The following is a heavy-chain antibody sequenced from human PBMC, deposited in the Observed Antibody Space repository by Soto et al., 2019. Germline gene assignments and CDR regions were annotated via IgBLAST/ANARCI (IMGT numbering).Heavy chain of an antibody. CDR2: INPSGGST. CDR1: GYTFTSYY. CDR3: ARDPEDYDILTGYPVNSMDV. Sequence: GASVKVSCKASGYTFTSYYMHWVRQAPGQGLEWMGIINPSGGSTSYAQKFQGRVTMTRDTSTSTVYMELSSLRSEDTAVYYCARDPEDYDILTGYPVNSMDVWGQGTTVTVSS. V-gene: IGHV1-46*01. D-gene: IGHD3-9*01. J-gene: IGHJ6*02.